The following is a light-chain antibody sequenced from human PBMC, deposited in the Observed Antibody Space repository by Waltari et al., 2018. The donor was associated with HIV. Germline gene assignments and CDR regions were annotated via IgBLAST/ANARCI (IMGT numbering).Light chain of an antibody. CDR1: QNVGAF. CDR3: HQYASFSGT. Sequence: DIRLTQSPSTLSASAGDRVAITCRAGQNVGAFLAWYQQKPGKPPKLLIFHGSTLEGGVPSRFSGSVSGSDFTLTINGLQSDDFATYYCHQYASFSGTFGQGTKVEL. V-gene: IGKV1-5*03. CDR2: HGS. J-gene: IGKJ1*01.